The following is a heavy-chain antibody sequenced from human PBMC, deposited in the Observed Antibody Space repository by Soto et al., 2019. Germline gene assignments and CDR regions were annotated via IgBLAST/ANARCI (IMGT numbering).Heavy chain of an antibody. J-gene: IGHJ6*03. D-gene: IGHD4-4*01. CDR1: GYTFSNYG. CDR2: ISVKNGDT. Sequence: QVQLAQSGPELKKPGASLEVSCRASGYTFSNYGISWVRQVPGQGLEWMAWISVKNGDTNFAQKFQGTLSVTTDTSTSTAYLNLRSLRSDDSAVYYCARLTTLSSPKYRFYYYMDMWGKGTTVTVSS. V-gene: IGHV1-18*01. CDR3: ARLTTLSSPKYRFYYYMDM.